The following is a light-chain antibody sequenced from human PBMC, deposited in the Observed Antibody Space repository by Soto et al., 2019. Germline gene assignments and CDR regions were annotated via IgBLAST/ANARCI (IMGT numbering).Light chain of an antibody. CDR2: GAS. CDR1: QSVSSNY. Sequence: EILLTQSPGTLSLSPGERATLSCRASQSVSSNYLDWYQQKPGQAPRLLIYGASSRATGIPDRFSGSGSGTDFTLTISRLEPEDFAVYYCQQYGSSPLTFGQGTKVEIK. CDR3: QQYGSSPLT. J-gene: IGKJ1*01. V-gene: IGKV3-20*01.